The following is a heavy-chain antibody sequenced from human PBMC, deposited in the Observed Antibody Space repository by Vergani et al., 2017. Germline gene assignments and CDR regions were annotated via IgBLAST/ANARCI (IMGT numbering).Heavy chain of an antibody. D-gene: IGHD3-22*01. J-gene: IGHJ4*02. V-gene: IGHV1-69*02. CDR1: GGTFSSYT. CDR2: IIPILGIA. Sequence: QVQLVQSGAEVKKPGSSVKVSCKASGGTFSSYTISWVRQAPGQGLEWMGRIIPILGIANYAQKFQGRVTITADKSTSTAYMELSSLRSEDTAVYYCARDYYENPVGYWGQGTLVTVSS. CDR3: ARDYYENPVGY.